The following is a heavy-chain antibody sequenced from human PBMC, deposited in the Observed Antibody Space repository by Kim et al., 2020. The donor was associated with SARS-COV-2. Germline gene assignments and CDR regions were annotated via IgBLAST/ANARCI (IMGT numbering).Heavy chain of an antibody. CDR1: GFTFSTYA. J-gene: IGHJ5*01. Sequence: GGSLRLSCAASGFTFSTYAMSWVRQDPEKGLEWVSSISGNAVQAYYADAVRGRFTISRDNSTNKVYLQMDSLSVEDTALDYSAKAMRQSGYYFEEGGDS. CDR2: ISGNAVQA. CDR3: AKAMRQSGYYFEEGGDS. V-gene: IGHV3-23*01. D-gene: IGHD3-22*01.